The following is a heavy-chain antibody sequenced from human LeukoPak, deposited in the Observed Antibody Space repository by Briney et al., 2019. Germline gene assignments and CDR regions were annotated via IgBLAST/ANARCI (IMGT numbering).Heavy chain of an antibody. CDR3: ARHEGSWSYYFDY. CDR2: IYYSGNT. J-gene: IGHJ4*02. CDR1: GGSISSDSYY. D-gene: IGHD6-13*01. Sequence: ASKTLSLTCTVSGGSISSDSYYWGWIRQPPGKGLEWIGSIYYSGNTYYNPSLKSRVTISVDTSKNQFSLKLSSVTAADTAVYYCARHEGSWSYYFDYWGQGTLVTVSS. V-gene: IGHV4-39*01.